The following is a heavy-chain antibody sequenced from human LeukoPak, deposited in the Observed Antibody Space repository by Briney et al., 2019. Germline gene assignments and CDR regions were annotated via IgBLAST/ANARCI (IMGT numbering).Heavy chain of an antibody. J-gene: IGHJ3*02. CDR3: ARAEYYDFWSGYRVHAFDI. V-gene: IGHV4-34*01. CDR1: GGSFSGYY. Sequence: SETLSLTCAVYGGSFSGYYWSWIRQPPGKGLEWIGEINHSGSTNYNPSLKSRVTISVDTSKNQFSLKLSSVTAADTAVYYCARAEYYDFWSGYRVHAFDIWGQGTMVTVSS. CDR2: INHSGST. D-gene: IGHD3-3*01.